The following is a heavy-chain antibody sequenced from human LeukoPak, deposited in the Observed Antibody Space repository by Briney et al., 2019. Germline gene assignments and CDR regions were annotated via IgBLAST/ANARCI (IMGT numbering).Heavy chain of an antibody. D-gene: IGHD6-19*01. CDR1: GFTFSSYA. J-gene: IGHJ6*02. V-gene: IGHV3-23*01. CDR3: AKGDSSGWQYYYYGMDV. Sequence: GGSLRLSCAASGFTFSSYAMSWVRQAPGKGLEWVSAISGSGGSTYYVDSVKGRFTISRDNSKNTLYLQMNSLRAEDTAVYYCAKGDSSGWQYYYYGMDVWGQGTTVTVSS. CDR2: ISGSGGST.